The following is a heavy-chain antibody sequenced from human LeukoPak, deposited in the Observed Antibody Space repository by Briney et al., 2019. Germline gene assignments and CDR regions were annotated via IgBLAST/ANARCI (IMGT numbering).Heavy chain of an antibody. V-gene: IGHV3-23*01. CDR2: ISVSGGIT. CDR1: GFTFTTYP. CDR3: AKDVSSCGGDCPDS. D-gene: IGHD2-21*02. J-gene: IGHJ4*02. Sequence: GGSLRLSCVASGFTFTTYPMSWVRQAPGKGLEWVSGISVSGGITYYADSVKGRFTISRDNSKNTVYLQMNSLRAEETAIYYCAKDVSSCGGDCPDSWGQGTLVTASS.